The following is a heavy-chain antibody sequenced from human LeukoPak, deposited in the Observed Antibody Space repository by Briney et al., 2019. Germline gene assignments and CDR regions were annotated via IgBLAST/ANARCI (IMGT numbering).Heavy chain of an antibody. V-gene: IGHV4-30-4*08. J-gene: IGHJ4*02. CDR3: AAHDILTGYYIF. CDR1: GGSISSGDYS. D-gene: IGHD3-9*01. Sequence: SQTLSLTCTVSGGSISSGDYSWSWIRQPPGKGLEWIGYIYYSGSTYYNPSLKSRVTISVDTSKNQFSLKLSPVTAADTAVYYCAAHDILTGYYIFWGQGTLVTVSS. CDR2: IYYSGST.